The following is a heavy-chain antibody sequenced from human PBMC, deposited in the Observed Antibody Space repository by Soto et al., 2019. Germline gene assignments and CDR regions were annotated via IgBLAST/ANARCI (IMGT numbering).Heavy chain of an antibody. D-gene: IGHD5-18*01. Sequence: XESLKISCQASGYNFATYWIMLVRQVPGKGLEWMGIIYPRDSDTRYSPSVQGQVTMSVDTSISIAYLQWSSLRASDTAIYYCARHDVETASDYWGQGTLVTVSS. CDR2: IYPRDSDT. CDR1: GYNFATYW. V-gene: IGHV5-51*01. J-gene: IGHJ4*02. CDR3: ARHDVETASDY.